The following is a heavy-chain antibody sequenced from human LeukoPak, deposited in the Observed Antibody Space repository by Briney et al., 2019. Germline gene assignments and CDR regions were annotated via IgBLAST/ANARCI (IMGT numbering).Heavy chain of an antibody. Sequence: PGGSLRLSCAASGFTFSSYWMHWVRQAPGKGLVWVSRINSDGSSTSYADSVKGRFTISRDNSKNTLYVQMNSLRPEDTAVYYCAKGEGYSGSWYGGGNWFDPWGQGTLVTVSS. D-gene: IGHD6-13*01. J-gene: IGHJ5*02. CDR2: INSDGSST. CDR1: GFTFSSYW. CDR3: AKGEGYSGSWYGGGNWFDP. V-gene: IGHV3-74*01.